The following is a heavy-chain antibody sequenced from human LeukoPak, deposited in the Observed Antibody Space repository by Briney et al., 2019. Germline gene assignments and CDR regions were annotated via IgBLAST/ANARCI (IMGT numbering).Heavy chain of an antibody. V-gene: IGHV3-30*18. J-gene: IGHJ4*02. CDR1: GFTFSNYA. D-gene: IGHD1-1*01. CDR2: ISYDGNSQ. Sequence: GGSLRLSCAASGFTFSNYAIHWVRQAPGRGLEWVAAISYDGNSQHYGAHVKGRFTISRDNSKNTVYLQINTLRTDDAAIYYCAKPYPTLTTSAVLDNWGQGTLVTVSS. CDR3: AKPYPTLTTSAVLDN.